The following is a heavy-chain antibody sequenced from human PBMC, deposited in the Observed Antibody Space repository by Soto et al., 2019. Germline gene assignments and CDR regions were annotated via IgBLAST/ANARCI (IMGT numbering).Heavy chain of an antibody. J-gene: IGHJ4*02. CDR1: GFTFRNGW. D-gene: IGHD2-21*02. CDR2: VKSQIAGVTT. CDR3: ATDSTQTFCDGGPCYSVQTKINDS. V-gene: IGHV3-15*01. Sequence: EVQLVESGGGLVKPGGSLRLSCAASGFTFRNGWLSWGLQAPGKGLGWVGRVKSQIAGVTTDYSAPVKGRFTISRDDSKDTLYLQMNSLKTEDTGVYYGATDSTQTFCDGGPCYSVQTKINDSWGQGTQVTVST.